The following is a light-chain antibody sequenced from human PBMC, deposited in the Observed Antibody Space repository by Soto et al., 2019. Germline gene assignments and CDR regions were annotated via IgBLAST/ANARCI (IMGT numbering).Light chain of an antibody. Sequence: EIVMTQSPATLSVSPGERATLSCRASQSVSSNLAWYQQKPGQAPRLLIYGASTRATGIPARFSGSGSGTEFTLTISSLQSEDFAVYYCQQYNKWPQYTFGKGT. CDR3: QQYNKWPQYT. V-gene: IGKV3-15*01. J-gene: IGKJ2*01. CDR2: GAS. CDR1: QSVSSN.